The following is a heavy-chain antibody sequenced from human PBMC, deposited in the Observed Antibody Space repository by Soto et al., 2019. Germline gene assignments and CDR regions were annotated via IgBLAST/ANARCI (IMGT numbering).Heavy chain of an antibody. J-gene: IGHJ4*02. CDR3: ATDLDYYYDSSGYPN. D-gene: IGHD3-22*01. V-gene: IGHV1-24*01. CDR1: GWTLTELS. CDR2: FDPEDGET. Sequence: ASVKVCGEGSGWTLTELSMHRVRQAPGKGLEWMGGFDPEDGETIYAQKFQGRVTMTEDTSTDTAYMELSSLRSEDTAVYYCATDLDYYYDSSGYPNWGQGTLVPVSS.